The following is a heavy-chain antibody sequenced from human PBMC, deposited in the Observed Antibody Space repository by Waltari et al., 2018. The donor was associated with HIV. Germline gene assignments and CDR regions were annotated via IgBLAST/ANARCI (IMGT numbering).Heavy chain of an antibody. D-gene: IGHD3-10*01. J-gene: IGHJ4*02. CDR2: ISYDGIKK. CDR3: AKDSSQVHWFGESLAL. Sequence: QEQLVESGGGVVQPGDVLRLSCAASGPSFGSNGLQWVRQAPGKGLEWVAAISYDGIKKYYGDSLRGRFIISRDNSKKTLYLQMNTLRPEDTAIYSCAKDSSQVHWFGESLALWGQGTLVIVSS. CDR1: GPSFGSNG. V-gene: IGHV3-30*18.